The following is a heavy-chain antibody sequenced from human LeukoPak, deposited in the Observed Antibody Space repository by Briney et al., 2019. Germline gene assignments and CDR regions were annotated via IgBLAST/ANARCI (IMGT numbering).Heavy chain of an antibody. V-gene: IGHV4-39*07. CDR1: GGSISSSYYY. J-gene: IGHJ4*02. CDR3: ARGWNYGDY. D-gene: IGHD3-3*01. CDR2: IYYSGST. Sequence: PSETLSLTCTVSGGSISSSYYYWGWIRQPPGKGLEWIGSIYYSGSTYYNPSLKSRVTISVDTSNNQVSLELSSVTAADTAVYYCARGWNYGDYWGQGTLVTVSS.